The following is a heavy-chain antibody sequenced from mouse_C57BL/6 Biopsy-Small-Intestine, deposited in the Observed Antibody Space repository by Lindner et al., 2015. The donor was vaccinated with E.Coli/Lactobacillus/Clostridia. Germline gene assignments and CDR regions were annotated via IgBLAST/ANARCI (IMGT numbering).Heavy chain of an antibody. J-gene: IGHJ4*01. CDR2: INPSSGYA. CDR1: GYTFTTYT. V-gene: IGHV1-4*01. Sequence: VQLQESGAELARPGASVKMSCKGSGYTFTTYTMHWVRQKPGQGLEWIGYINPSSGYAKYNQNFKDKATLTADKSSSTAYMQLSSLTYEDSAVYYCAPGWDYDGGKTMDYWGQGTSVTVSS. D-gene: IGHD2-4*01. CDR3: APGWDYDGGKTMDY.